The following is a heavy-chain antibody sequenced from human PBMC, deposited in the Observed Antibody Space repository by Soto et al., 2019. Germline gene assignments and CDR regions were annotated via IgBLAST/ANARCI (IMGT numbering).Heavy chain of an antibody. D-gene: IGHD2-2*01. CDR3: ARSGVVPAAFNWFDP. V-gene: IGHV1-69*13. CDR1: GGTFSSYA. Sequence: SVKVSCKASGGTFSSYAISWVRQAPGQGLEWMGGIISIFGTANYAQKFQGRVTITADESTSTAYMELSSLRSEDTAVYYCARSGVVPAAFNWFDPWGQGTLVT. CDR2: IISIFGTA. J-gene: IGHJ5*02.